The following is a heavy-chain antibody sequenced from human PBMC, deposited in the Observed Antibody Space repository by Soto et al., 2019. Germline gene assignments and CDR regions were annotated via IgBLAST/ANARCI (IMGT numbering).Heavy chain of an antibody. V-gene: IGHV4-4*02. CDR3: VTAFDSSGYGYFDI. J-gene: IGHJ3*02. CDR1: GGTISSANW. Sequence: LSLTCTVSGGTISSANWWNWVRQSPGKGLEWIGHVYHSGTSNFNPSLRSRVTMPVDKSKNQFSLKVTSVTAADTAVYYCVTAFDSSGYGYFDIWGQGAKVTVSS. CDR2: VYHSGTS. D-gene: IGHD3-22*01.